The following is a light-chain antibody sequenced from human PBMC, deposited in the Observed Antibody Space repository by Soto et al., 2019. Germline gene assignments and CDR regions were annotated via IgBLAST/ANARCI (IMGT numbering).Light chain of an antibody. J-gene: IGKJ2*01. V-gene: IGKV3-15*01. CDR3: QQYNNWPYT. CDR2: AAS. CDR1: QSISSN. Sequence: EIVMTQSPATLSVSPGERATLSCRASQSISSNSAWYQQKPGQAPRLLIYAASTRATGIPVRFSGSGSGTEFTLTISSLQSEDFAVYYCQQYNNWPYTFGQGTKLEIK.